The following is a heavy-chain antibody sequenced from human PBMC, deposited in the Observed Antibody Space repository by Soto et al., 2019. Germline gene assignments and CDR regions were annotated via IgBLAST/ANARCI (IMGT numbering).Heavy chain of an antibody. CDR3: ARSVGGGYDGDWYFDL. J-gene: IGHJ2*01. Sequence: QVQLVQSGAEVKKPGSSVKVSCKASGGTFSSYAISWVRQAPGQGLEWMGGIIPTFGTANYAQKFQGRVTITADESTSTAYMELSSLRSEDTAVYYCARSVGGGYDGDWYFDLWGRGTLVTVSS. D-gene: IGHD5-12*01. CDR2: IIPTFGTA. CDR1: GGTFSSYA. V-gene: IGHV1-69*01.